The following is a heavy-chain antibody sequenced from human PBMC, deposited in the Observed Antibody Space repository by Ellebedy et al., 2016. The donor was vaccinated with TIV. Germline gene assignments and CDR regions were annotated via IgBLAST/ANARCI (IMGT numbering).Heavy chain of an antibody. CDR2: IRGRGGST. Sequence: PGGSLRLSCEASGFTFSNHVMSWVRQAPGKGLEWVSAIRGRGGSTYYADSVKGRFTISRDHSKNTVYLQINSLRADDTAVYYCARDLGSGWDLVYAFDAWGQGTMVTVSS. J-gene: IGHJ3*01. CDR1: GFTFSNHV. CDR3: ARDLGSGWDLVYAFDA. V-gene: IGHV3-23*01. D-gene: IGHD6-19*01.